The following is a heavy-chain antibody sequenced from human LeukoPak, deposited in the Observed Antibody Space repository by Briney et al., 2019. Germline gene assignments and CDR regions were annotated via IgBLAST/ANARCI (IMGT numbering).Heavy chain of an antibody. J-gene: IGHJ3*02. CDR2: ISYDGSNK. CDR3: GGEDFCSGGSCYSVKSLGAFDI. D-gene: IGHD2-15*01. CDR1: GFTFSSYA. Sequence: GGSLRLSCAASGFTFSSYAMHWVRQAPGKGLEWVAVISYDGSNKYYADSVKGRFTISRDNSKNTLYLQMNSLRAEDTAVYYCGGEDFCSGGSCYSVKSLGAFDIWGQGTMVTVSS. V-gene: IGHV3-30*04.